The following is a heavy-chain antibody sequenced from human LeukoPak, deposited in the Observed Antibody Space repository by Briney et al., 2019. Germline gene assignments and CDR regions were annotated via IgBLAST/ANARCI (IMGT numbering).Heavy chain of an antibody. J-gene: IGHJ4*02. Sequence: GGSLRLPCAASGFTFSSYWMHWVRQAPGKGLVWVSRINSDGSSTSYADSVKGRFTISRDNAKNTLYLQMNSLRAEDTAVYYCARDPTGVAPLDYWGQGTLVTVSS. V-gene: IGHV3-74*01. CDR2: INSDGSST. CDR3: ARDPTGVAPLDY. D-gene: IGHD1-14*01. CDR1: GFTFSSYW.